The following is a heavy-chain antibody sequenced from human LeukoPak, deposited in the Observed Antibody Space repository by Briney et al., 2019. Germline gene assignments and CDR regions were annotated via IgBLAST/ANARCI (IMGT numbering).Heavy chain of an antibody. CDR3: ARHSYGPAAGWFSDY. V-gene: IGHV4-34*01. D-gene: IGHD5-18*01. Sequence: PSETLSLTCAVYGGSFSGYYWSWIRQPPGKGLEWIGEINHSGSTNYNPSLKSRVTISVDTSKNQFSLKLSSVTAADTAVYYCARHSYGPAAGWFSDYWGQGTLVTVSS. J-gene: IGHJ4*02. CDR2: INHSGST. CDR1: GGSFSGYY.